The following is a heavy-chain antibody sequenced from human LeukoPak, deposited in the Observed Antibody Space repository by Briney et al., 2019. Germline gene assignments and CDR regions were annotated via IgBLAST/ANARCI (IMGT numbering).Heavy chain of an antibody. CDR2: IYTTGMT. CDR3: VRHGYTASHFFLDY. Sequence: SEILSLTCTVSTASINSYYWGWVRQPAGRGLEWIGRIYTTGMTQYDPSLQSRVTMSVDTSQKQFSLNLRSVTAADTAIYFCVRHGYTASHFFLDYWSQGALVTVSS. D-gene: IGHD5-18*01. CDR1: TASINSYY. J-gene: IGHJ4*02. V-gene: IGHV4-4*07.